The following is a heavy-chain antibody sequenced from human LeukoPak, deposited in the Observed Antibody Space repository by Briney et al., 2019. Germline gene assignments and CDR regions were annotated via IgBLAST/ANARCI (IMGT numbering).Heavy chain of an antibody. Sequence: SETLSLTCTVSGVSFSSYYWSWIRQPPGKGLEWIGYISYSGITSYNPSLKSRVTISVDTSKNQFSLKLNSVTAADTAVYYCARHYGPWGQGTLVTVSS. CDR1: GVSFSSYY. CDR3: ARHYGP. CDR2: ISYSGIT. J-gene: IGHJ5*02. D-gene: IGHD3-10*01. V-gene: IGHV4-59*08.